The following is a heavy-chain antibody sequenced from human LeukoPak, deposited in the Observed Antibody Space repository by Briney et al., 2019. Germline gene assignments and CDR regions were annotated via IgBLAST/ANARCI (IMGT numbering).Heavy chain of an antibody. V-gene: IGHV4-34*01. J-gene: IGHJ4*02. CDR1: GGSFSGYY. D-gene: IGHD2-15*01. CDR2: IYYSGST. Sequence: SETLSLTCAVYGGSFSGYYWGWIRQPPGKGLEWIGSIYYSGSTYYNPSLKSRVTISVDTSKNQFSLKLSSVTAADTAVYYCARRKGYCSGGSCYAYFDYWGQGTLVTVSS. CDR3: ARRKGYCSGGSCYAYFDY.